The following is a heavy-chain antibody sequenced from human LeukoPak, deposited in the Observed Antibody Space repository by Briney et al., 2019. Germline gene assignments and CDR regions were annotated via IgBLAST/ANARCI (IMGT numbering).Heavy chain of an antibody. Sequence: GGSLRLSCVTSGFTFRHYYMTWISQAPGKGLEWVSYISGTGNNKYYADSVKGGFTIYRDNAQNSLYLQMSSLRAEDTAMYYCARDYSESEYFFDYWGQGSLVAVSS. CDR2: ISGTGNNK. V-gene: IGHV3-11*04. J-gene: IGHJ4*02. D-gene: IGHD1-26*01. CDR3: ARDYSESEYFFDY. CDR1: GFTFRHYY.